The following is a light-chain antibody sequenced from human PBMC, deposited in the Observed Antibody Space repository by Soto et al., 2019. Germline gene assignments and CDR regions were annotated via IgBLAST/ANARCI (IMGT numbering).Light chain of an antibody. V-gene: IGLV2-14*01. CDR3: SSSTRTSSIVI. J-gene: IGLJ2*01. CDR1: SGDIGRSKF. CDR2: EVT. Sequence: QSALTQPASVSGSPGQSITISCTGTSGDIGRSKFVSWYQHQPGKAPKLIIYEVTNRPSGLSHRFSGSKSGNTASLTISGLAVDDEAIDYFSSSTRTSSIVIFGGRTQLTV.